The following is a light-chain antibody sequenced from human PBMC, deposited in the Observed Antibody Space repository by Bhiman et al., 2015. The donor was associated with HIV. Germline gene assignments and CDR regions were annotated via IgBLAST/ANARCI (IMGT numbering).Light chain of an antibody. J-gene: IGLJ1*01. CDR1: SSDVGGYNH. CDR3: SSYTSSNTYV. CDR2: DVS. Sequence: QSALTQPASVSGSPGQSITISCTGTSSDVGGYNHVSWYQQHPGTAPKLMIYDVSLRPSGVSNRFSGSKSGNTASLTISGLQAEDEADYHCSSYTSSNTYVFGTGTKVTVL. V-gene: IGLV2-14*01.